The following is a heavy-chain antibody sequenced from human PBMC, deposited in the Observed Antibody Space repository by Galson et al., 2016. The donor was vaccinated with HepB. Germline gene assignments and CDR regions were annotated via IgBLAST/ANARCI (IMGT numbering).Heavy chain of an antibody. V-gene: IGHV3-7*03. D-gene: IGHD3-16*01. CDR2: IRQDESER. CDR1: GFPFSRYW. J-gene: IGHJ6*02. Sequence: SLRLSCATSGFPFSRYWMTWVRQAPGKGLEWVANIRQDESERYYVDSVKGRFTIPRDNAKSTLYPQMNSLRAEDTAVYYCARDGGYQSAPSPYGMDVWGQGTTVTVSS. CDR3: ARDGGYQSAPSPYGMDV.